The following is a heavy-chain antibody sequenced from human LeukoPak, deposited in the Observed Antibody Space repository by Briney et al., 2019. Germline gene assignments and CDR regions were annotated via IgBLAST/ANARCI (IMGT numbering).Heavy chain of an antibody. CDR3: ARDSGGYYDPFFDI. CDR1: GGSISSYY. J-gene: IGHJ3*02. Sequence: PSETLSLTCTVSGGSISSYYRSWIRQPAGKGLEWIGRIYTSGSTNYNSSLKSRVTMSVDTSKNQFSLKLSSVTAADTAVYYCARDSGGYYDPFFDIWGQGTMVTVSS. CDR2: IYTSGST. D-gene: IGHD1-26*01. V-gene: IGHV4-4*07.